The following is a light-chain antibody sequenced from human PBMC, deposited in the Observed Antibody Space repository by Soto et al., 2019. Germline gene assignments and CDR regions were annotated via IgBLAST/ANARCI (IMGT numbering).Light chain of an antibody. CDR1: QSVSSN. Sequence: EVLMTQSPATLSVSPGERATLSCRASQSVSSNLAWYQKKPGQAPRLLIYGASTRATGIPARFSGSGSATEFTLTISGPQSEDFAVYYCQQYNDRPLTFGGGTKVDIK. J-gene: IGKJ4*01. CDR2: GAS. CDR3: QQYNDRPLT. V-gene: IGKV3-15*01.